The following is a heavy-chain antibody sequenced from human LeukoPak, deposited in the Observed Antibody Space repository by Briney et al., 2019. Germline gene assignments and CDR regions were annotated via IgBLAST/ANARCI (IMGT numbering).Heavy chain of an antibody. CDR3: AKHSGQQQLVPQDY. CDR2: ISGSGGST. D-gene: IGHD6-13*01. Sequence: GGSLRLSCAASGFTFSSYAMSWVRQAPGKGLEWVSAISGSGGSTYYADSVKGRFTISRDNSKNTLYLQMNSLRAEDTAVYYCAKHSGQQQLVPQDYWGQGTLVTVSS. J-gene: IGHJ4*02. V-gene: IGHV3-23*01. CDR1: GFTFSSYA.